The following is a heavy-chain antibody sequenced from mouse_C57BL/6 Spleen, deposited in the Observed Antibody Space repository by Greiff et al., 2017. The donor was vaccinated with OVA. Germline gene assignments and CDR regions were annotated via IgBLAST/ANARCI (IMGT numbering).Heavy chain of an antibody. Sequence: EVQRVESGGGLVKPGGSLKLSCAASGFTFSSYTMSWVRQTPEKRLEWVATISGGGGNTYYPDSVKGRFTISRDNAKNTLYLQMSSLRSEDTALYYCARHGDYDVCDYWGQGTTLTVSS. D-gene: IGHD2-4*01. CDR1: GFTFSSYT. CDR3: ARHGDYDVCDY. CDR2: ISGGGGNT. J-gene: IGHJ2*01. V-gene: IGHV5-9*01.